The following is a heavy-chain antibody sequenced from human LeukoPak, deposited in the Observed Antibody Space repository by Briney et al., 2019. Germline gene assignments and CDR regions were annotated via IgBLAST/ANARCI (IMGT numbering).Heavy chain of an antibody. CDR3: AKLTGLGIFTMIVVDSNDYYMDV. V-gene: IGHV4-38-2*02. D-gene: IGHD3-22*01. Sequence: SETLSLTCSVSGYSISSAYYWGWIRQPPGQGLEWIGTVYHSGSTNYNPSLKSRVTISVDASKNHFSLKVSSVTAADTAVYYCAKLTGLGIFTMIVVDSNDYYMDVWGKGTTVTISS. CDR1: GYSISSAYY. CDR2: VYHSGST. J-gene: IGHJ6*03.